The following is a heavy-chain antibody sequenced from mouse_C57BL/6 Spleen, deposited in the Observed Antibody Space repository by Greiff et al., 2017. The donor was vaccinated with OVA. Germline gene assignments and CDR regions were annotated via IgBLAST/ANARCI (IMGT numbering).Heavy chain of an antibody. CDR1: GYTFPDYY. Sequence: EVQLVESGPELVKPGASVKIPCKASGYTFPDYYMAWVKQSHGKSLEWIGDINPKNGGTIYNQKFKGKATLTVDKSSSTAYMELRSLTSEDTAVYYCARGSNLLFAYWGQGILVTVAA. CDR2: INPKNGGT. V-gene: IGHV1-18*01. J-gene: IGHJ3*01. CDR3: ARGSNLLFAY. D-gene: IGHD6-1*01.